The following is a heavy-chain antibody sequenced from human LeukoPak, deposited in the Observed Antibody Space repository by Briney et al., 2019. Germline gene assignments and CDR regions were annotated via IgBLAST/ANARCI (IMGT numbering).Heavy chain of an antibody. Sequence: GRSLRLSCTASGFTFGDYAMSWVRQAPGKGREWVGCIRSKAYGGTTEYAASVKGRFTISRDDSKSIAYLQMNSLKTEDTAVYYCTRGDLYYDFWSGYYRPYYFDYWGQGTLVTVSS. J-gene: IGHJ4*02. CDR1: GFTFGDYA. V-gene: IGHV3-49*04. D-gene: IGHD3-3*01. CDR2: IRSKAYGGTT. CDR3: TRGDLYYDFWSGYYRPYYFDY.